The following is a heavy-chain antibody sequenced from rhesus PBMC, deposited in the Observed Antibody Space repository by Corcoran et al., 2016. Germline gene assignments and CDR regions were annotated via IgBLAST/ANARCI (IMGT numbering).Heavy chain of an antibody. V-gene: IGHV4-122*02. Sequence: QLQLQESGPGLVKPSETLSLTCAVSGYSISSGYGWSWIRPPPGKGPGWIGYISYSGSTSYNPSLKSRVTISRDTSKNQFSLKLSSVTAADTAVYYCARRGYYSGSYRREFDYWGQGVLVTVSS. CDR3: ARRGYYSGSYRREFDY. J-gene: IGHJ4*01. D-gene: IGHD3-16*01. CDR2: ISYSGST. CDR1: GYSISSGYG.